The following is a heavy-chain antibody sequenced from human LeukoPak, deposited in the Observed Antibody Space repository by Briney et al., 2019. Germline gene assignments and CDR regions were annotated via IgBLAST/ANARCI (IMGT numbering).Heavy chain of an antibody. CDR1: GFTFSSYA. V-gene: IGHV3-30-3*01. CDR3: ARGYRGFDY. CDR2: ISYDGSNK. J-gene: IGHJ4*02. D-gene: IGHD5-18*01. Sequence: GRSLRLSCAASGFTFSSYAMHWVRQAPGKGLEWVTVISYDGSNKYYADSVKGRFTISRDNSKNTLYLQVNSLRAEDTAVYYCARGYRGFDYWGQGTLVTVSS.